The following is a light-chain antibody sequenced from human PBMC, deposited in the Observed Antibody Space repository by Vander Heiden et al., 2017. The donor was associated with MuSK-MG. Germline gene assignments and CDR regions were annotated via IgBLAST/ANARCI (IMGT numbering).Light chain of an antibody. V-gene: IGKV3-20*01. CDR3: QQYGSSRLMYT. Sequence: EIVLTQSPGTLSLSPGERATLSCRASQSVSSSYLAWYQQKPGQAPRLLIYDASSRATGIPDRFSGSGSGTDFTLTISRLEPEDFAVYYCQQYGSSRLMYTFGQGTKLEIK. CDR1: QSVSSSY. CDR2: DAS. J-gene: IGKJ2*01.